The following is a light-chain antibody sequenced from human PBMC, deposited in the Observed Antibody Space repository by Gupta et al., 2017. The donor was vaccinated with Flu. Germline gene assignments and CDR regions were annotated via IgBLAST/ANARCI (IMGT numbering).Light chain of an antibody. V-gene: IGKV3-20*01. CDR1: QSVSSSY. J-gene: IGKJ5*01. CDR2: GAS. CDR3: QQYGSSPQAT. Sequence: EIVLTQSPGTLSLSPGERATLSCRASQSVSSSYLAWYQQKPGQAPRLLIYGASSRATGIPDRFSGSGSGTDFTLTISRLEPVDFAVYYCQQYGSSPQATFGQGTRLEIK.